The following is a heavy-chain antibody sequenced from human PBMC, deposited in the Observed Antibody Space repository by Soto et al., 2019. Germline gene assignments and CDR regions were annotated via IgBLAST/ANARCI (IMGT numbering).Heavy chain of an antibody. Sequence: PGGSLRLSCAASGFTFSDHYMDWVRQAPGKGLEWVGRTRNKANSYTTEYAASVKGRFTISRDDSKNSLYLQMNSLKTEDTAVYYCARESDFWSGPPPYYCYYYGMDVWGQGTTVTVSS. J-gene: IGHJ6*02. CDR2: TRNKANSYTT. V-gene: IGHV3-72*01. D-gene: IGHD3-3*01. CDR3: ARESDFWSGPPPYYCYYYGMDV. CDR1: GFTFSDHY.